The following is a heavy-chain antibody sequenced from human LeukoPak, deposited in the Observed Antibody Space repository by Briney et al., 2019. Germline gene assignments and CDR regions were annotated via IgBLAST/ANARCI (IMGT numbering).Heavy chain of an antibody. CDR3: ARDYSTVTTFFDY. CDR2: ITSGGTTI. CDR1: GFTFSSYE. V-gene: IGHV3-48*03. D-gene: IGHD4-17*01. J-gene: IGHJ4*02. Sequence: PGGSLRLSCAASGFTFSSYEMNWVRQAPGKGLEWVSYITSGGTTIYYADSVKGRFTISRDNAKNSLYLQMNSLRAEDTAVYYCARDYSTVTTFFDYWGQGTLVTVSS.